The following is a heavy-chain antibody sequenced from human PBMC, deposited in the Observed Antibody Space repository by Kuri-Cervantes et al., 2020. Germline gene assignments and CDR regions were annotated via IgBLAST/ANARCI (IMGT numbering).Heavy chain of an antibody. D-gene: IGHD3-16*02. CDR1: GFTFSSYW. CDR2: IKQDGSEK. Sequence: GGSLRLSCVASGFTFSSYWMSWVRQAPGKGLEWVANIKQDGSEKYYVDSLKGRFTIPRDNARNSLYLQMNSLIAEDTAVYYCARVDDGMITFGGVIAFDIWGQGTMVTVSS. J-gene: IGHJ3*02. V-gene: IGHV3-7*02. CDR3: ARVDDGMITFGGVIAFDI.